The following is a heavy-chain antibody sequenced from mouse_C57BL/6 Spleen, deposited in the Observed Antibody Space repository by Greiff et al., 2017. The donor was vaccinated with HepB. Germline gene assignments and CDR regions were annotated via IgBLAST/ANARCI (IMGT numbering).Heavy chain of an antibody. CDR2: ISDGGSYT. CDR1: GFTFSSYA. D-gene: IGHD1-1*01. J-gene: IGHJ2*01. Sequence: EVKVEESGGGLVKPGGSLKLSCAASGFTFSSYAMSWVRQTPEKRLEWVATISDGGSYTYYPDNVKGRFTISRDNAKNNLYLQMSHLKSEDTAMYYCARITTVEDYFDYWGQGTTLTVSS. CDR3: ARITTVEDYFDY. V-gene: IGHV5-4*03.